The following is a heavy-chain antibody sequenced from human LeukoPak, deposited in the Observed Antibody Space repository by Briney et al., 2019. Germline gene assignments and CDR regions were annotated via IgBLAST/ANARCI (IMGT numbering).Heavy chain of an antibody. J-gene: IGHJ3*02. CDR2: IYYSGST. CDR1: GGSISSYY. CDR3: ASHYGSGSYYNQGALDI. V-gene: IGHV4-59*08. D-gene: IGHD3-10*01. Sequence: SETLSLTCTVPGGSISSYYWSWIRQPPGKGLEWIGYIYYSGSTNYNPSLKSRVTISVDTSKNQFSLKLSSVTDADTAVYYCASHYGSGSYYNQGALDIWGQGTMVTVSS.